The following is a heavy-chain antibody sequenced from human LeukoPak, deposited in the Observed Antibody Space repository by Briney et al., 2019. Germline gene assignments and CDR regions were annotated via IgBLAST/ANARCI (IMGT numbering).Heavy chain of an antibody. CDR1: GFTFSSYS. CDR3: ARAPLYNWNYGGFGDY. V-gene: IGHV3-21*04. J-gene: IGHJ4*02. CDR2: ISSSSSYI. D-gene: IGHD1-7*01. Sequence: GGSLRLSCAASGFTFSSYSMNWVRQAPGKGLEWVSSISSSSSYIYYADSVKGRFTISRDNAKNSLYLQMNSLRAEDTALYYCARAPLYNWNYGGFGDYWGQGTLVTVSS.